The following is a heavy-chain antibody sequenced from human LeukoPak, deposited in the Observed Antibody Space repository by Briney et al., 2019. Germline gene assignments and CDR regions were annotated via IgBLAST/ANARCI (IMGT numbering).Heavy chain of an antibody. Sequence: ASVKVSCKASGHTFTTYYVHLVRQAPGQGLEWMGWISAYNGNTNYAQKLQGRVTMTTDTSTSTAYMELRSLRSDDTAVYYCARVTKLYFGSYHDYWGQGTLVTVSS. D-gene: IGHD1-26*01. V-gene: IGHV1-18*04. CDR3: ARVTKLYFGSYHDY. CDR1: GHTFTTYY. CDR2: ISAYNGNT. J-gene: IGHJ4*02.